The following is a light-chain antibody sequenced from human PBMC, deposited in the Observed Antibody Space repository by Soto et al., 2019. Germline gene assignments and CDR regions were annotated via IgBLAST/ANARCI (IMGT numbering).Light chain of an antibody. CDR2: DVT. V-gene: IGLV2-11*01. Sequence: QSALTQPRSLSGSPGQSVTISCTGTSSDVGGYDYVSWYQQEPGKAPKLMIYDVTRRPSGVPNRFSGSKSGNAASLTISGLQAEDEADYYCCSYAGSYTYVFGTGTKVTLL. J-gene: IGLJ1*01. CDR1: SSDVGGYDY. CDR3: CSYAGSYTYV.